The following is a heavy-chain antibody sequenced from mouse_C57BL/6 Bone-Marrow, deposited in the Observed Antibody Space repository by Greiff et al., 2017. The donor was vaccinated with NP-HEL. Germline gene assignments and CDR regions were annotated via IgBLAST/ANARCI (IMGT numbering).Heavy chain of an antibody. V-gene: IGHV1-52*01. CDR3: AREGYDYDVWYFDV. J-gene: IGHJ1*03. CDR1: GYTFTSYW. CDR2: IDPSDSET. D-gene: IGHD2-4*01. Sequence: VQLQQPGAELVRPGSSVKLSCKASGYTFTSYWMHWVKQRPIQGLEWIGNIDPSDSETHYNQKFKDKATLTVDKSSSTAYMQLSSLTSEDSAVYYCAREGYDYDVWYFDVWGTGTTVTVSS.